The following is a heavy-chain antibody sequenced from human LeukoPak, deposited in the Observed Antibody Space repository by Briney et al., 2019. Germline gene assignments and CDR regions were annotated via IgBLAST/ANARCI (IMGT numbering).Heavy chain of an antibody. CDR2: IKQAGSEK. CDR3: AKIVGDGSWYSWAFDI. V-gene: IGHV3-7*03. CDR1: GFAFSSYW. J-gene: IGHJ3*02. D-gene: IGHD6-13*01. Sequence: GGSLRLSCAASGFAFSSYWMSWVRQAPGKGLEWVANIKQAGSEKYYVDSVKGRFTISRDNSKNTLYLQMTSLRAEDTAVYYCAKIVGDGSWYSWAFDIWGQGTMVTVSS.